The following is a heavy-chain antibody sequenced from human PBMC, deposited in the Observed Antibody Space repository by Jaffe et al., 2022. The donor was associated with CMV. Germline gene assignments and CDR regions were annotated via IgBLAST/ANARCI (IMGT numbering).Heavy chain of an antibody. J-gene: IGHJ3*02. CDR3: ASHYGDQSNDAFDI. CDR1: GLSVSSTY. V-gene: IGHV3-53*01. D-gene: IGHD4-17*01. CDR2: IYSGGAT. Sequence: EVQLVQSGGGLIQPGGSLRLSCAASGLSVSSTYMSWVRQAPGKGLQWVSVIYSGGATHYTDSVKGRFIISRDNSRNTLYLQMNSLRVDDAAVYYCASHYGDQSNDAFDIWGQGTKVTVSS.